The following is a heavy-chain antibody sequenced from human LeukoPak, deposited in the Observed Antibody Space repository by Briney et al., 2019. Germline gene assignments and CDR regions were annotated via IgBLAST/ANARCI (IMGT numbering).Heavy chain of an antibody. CDR2: IYYGGST. D-gene: IGHD4-17*01. V-gene: IGHV4-39*01. J-gene: IGHJ4*02. CDR3: ARYDTTVTITLDN. CDR1: GGSISSRSFS. Sequence: SETLSLTCSVSGGSISSRSFSWGWIRQPPGKGLEWIGNIYYGGSTHYNPSLNSRVTISVDTSKDQLSLKLTSVTATDTAVYYCARYDTTVTITLDNWGQGTLVTVSS.